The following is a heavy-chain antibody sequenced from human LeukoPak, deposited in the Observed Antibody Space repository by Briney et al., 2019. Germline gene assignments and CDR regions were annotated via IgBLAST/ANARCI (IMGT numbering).Heavy chain of an antibody. D-gene: IGHD3-3*01. Sequence: GGSLRLSCAASGFIFSRYWMTWARQAPGKGLEWVANIKQDGSDKYYVDSVKGRFTISRDNAKNSLYLQMNSLRAEDTAVYYCAREPYDSYDAFDIWGQGTKVTVPS. CDR3: AREPYDSYDAFDI. J-gene: IGHJ3*02. V-gene: IGHV3-7*01. CDR1: GFIFSRYW. CDR2: IKQDGSDK.